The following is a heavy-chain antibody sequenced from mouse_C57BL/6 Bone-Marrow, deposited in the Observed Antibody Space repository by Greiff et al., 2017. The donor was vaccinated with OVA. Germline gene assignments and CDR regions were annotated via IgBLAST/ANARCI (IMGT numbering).Heavy chain of an antibody. V-gene: IGHV1-9*01. CDR2: LLPGSGST. D-gene: IGHD2-4*01. CDR1: GYTFTGYW. CDR3: ASGGYDYDNYAMDY. Sequence: QVQLQQSGAELMKPGASVKLSCKATGYTFTGYWIEWVKQRPGHGLEWIGELLPGSGSTNYNEKFKGKATFTADTSSNPAYLQLSSLTTEDSAIYYCASGGYDYDNYAMDYWGQGTSVTVSS. J-gene: IGHJ4*01.